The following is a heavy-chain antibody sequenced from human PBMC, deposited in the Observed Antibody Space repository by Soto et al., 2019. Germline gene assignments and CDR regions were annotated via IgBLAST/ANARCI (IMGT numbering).Heavy chain of an antibody. Sequence: QLQLQESGPGLVKPSETLSLTCTVSGGSISSSSYYWGWIRQPPGKGLEWIGSIYYSGSTYYNPSLKSRVTISVDTSKNQFSLKLSSVTAADTAVYYCARQRGDYDILTGYYNAWFDPWGQGTLVTVSS. CDR1: GGSISSSSYY. CDR2: IYYSGST. V-gene: IGHV4-39*01. D-gene: IGHD3-9*01. CDR3: ARQRGDYDILTGYYNAWFDP. J-gene: IGHJ5*02.